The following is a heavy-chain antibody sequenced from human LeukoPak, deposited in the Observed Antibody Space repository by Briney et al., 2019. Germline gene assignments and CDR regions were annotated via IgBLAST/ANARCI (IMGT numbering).Heavy chain of an antibody. Sequence: GGSLRLSCAASGFTFSTYAVNWVRQAPGKGLEWVSSISRSSRNIYYADSVKGRFTISRDNAKNSLYLQMNSLRAEDTAVYYCARTLTGTNYWGQGTLVTVSS. D-gene: IGHD1-7*01. V-gene: IGHV3-21*01. CDR3: ARTLTGTNY. CDR2: ISRSSRNI. CDR1: GFTFSTYA. J-gene: IGHJ4*02.